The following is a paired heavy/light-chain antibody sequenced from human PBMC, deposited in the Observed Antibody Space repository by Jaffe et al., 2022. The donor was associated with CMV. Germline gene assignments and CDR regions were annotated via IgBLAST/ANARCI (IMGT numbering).Light chain of an antibody. V-gene: IGKV3-20*01. CDR2: AAS. CDR3: QQYESSPWT. J-gene: IGKJ1*01. Sequence: EIVLTQSPGTLSLSPGERASLSCRASQSISSSNYLAWFQQKPGQAPRLLIYAASSRVRGIPDRFSGSGSGTDFTLSISRLEPEDFAVYYCQQYESSPWTFGQGTKVEIK. CDR1: QSISSSNY.
Heavy chain of an antibody. CDR1: GDSVSSLYY. CDR2: VNYSWGT. D-gene: IGHD1-26*01. J-gene: IGHJ6*03. Sequence: QVQLEESGPGLVKPSETLSLTCTVSGDSVSSLYYWTWVRQSPGQGLEWIGSVNYSWGTDYNPSVKSRVTISLDTSKNQFSLILSSVTAADTAVYYCAAGQWEPRFYMDVWGKGTTITVSS. CDR3: AAGQWEPRFYMDV. V-gene: IGHV4-59*02.